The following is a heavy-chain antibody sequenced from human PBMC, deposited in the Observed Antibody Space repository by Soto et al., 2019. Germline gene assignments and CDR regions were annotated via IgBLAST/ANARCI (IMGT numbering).Heavy chain of an antibody. V-gene: IGHV1-18*01. Sequence: QVQLVQSGAEVKKPGASVKVSCKAPGYTFTSYGISWVRQAPGQGLERMGWISAYNGNTKYAQKLQGRVTMTTDTSTSTAYMELRSLRSDDTAVYYCARDRANWGSQGNWYFDLWGRGTLVTVSS. J-gene: IGHJ2*01. D-gene: IGHD7-27*01. CDR2: ISAYNGNT. CDR3: ARDRANWGSQGNWYFDL. CDR1: GYTFTSYG.